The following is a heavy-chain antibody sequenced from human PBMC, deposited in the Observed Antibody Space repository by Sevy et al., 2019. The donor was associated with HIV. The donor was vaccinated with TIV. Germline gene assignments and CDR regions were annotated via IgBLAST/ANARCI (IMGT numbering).Heavy chain of an antibody. D-gene: IGHD2-21*02. CDR1: GGSISSGGYY. CDR2: IYYSGST. Sequence: TLSLTCTVSGGSISSGGYYWSWIRQHPGKGLEWIGYIYYSGSTYYNPSLKSRVTISVDTSKNQFSLKLSSVTAADTAVYYCARSWGWGDSSFDYWGQGTLVTVSS. V-gene: IGHV4-31*03. CDR3: ARSWGWGDSSFDY. J-gene: IGHJ4*02.